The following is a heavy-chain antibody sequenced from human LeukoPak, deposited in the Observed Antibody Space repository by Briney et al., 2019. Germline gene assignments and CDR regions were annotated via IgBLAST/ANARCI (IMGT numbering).Heavy chain of an antibody. D-gene: IGHD7-27*01. J-gene: IGHJ5*02. CDR2: IYTSGST. CDR1: GGSISSASYY. CDR3: ARDWGFQWFDP. V-gene: IGHV4-61*02. Sequence: SETLSLTCTVSGGSISSASYYWSWTRQPAGKGLEWIGRIYTSGSTNYNPSLKSRVTLSIDTSKYQFSLKLNSMTAADTAVYYCARDWGFQWFDPWGQGTLVTVSS.